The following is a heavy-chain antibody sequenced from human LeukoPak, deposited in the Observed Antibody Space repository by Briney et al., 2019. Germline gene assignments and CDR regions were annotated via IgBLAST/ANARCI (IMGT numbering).Heavy chain of an antibody. D-gene: IGHD5-18*01. CDR3: AKAQYSYGLTSPDY. Sequence: PGGSLRLSCAASGFTFSSYAMSWVRQAPGKGLEWVSAISGSGGSTYYADSVKGRFTISRDNSKNTLYLQMNSLRAEDTAVYYCAKAQYSYGLTSPDYWGQGTLVTVSS. J-gene: IGHJ4*02. CDR2: ISGSGGST. V-gene: IGHV3-23*01. CDR1: GFTFSSYA.